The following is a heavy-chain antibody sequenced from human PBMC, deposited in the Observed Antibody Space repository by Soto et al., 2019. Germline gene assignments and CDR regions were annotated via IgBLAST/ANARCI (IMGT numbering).Heavy chain of an antibody. J-gene: IGHJ1*01. Sequence: GGSLRLSCAASGFTASSDYMTWVRQAPGKGLEWVSVIYPDGRAYYADSVKGRFTISRHSSEDTLFLQMNSLKREDTAVYYCARGFGSGSYYYGAWGQGTLVLVSS. CDR1: GFTASSDY. D-gene: IGHD3-10*01. CDR2: IYPDGRA. CDR3: ARGFGSGSYYYGA. V-gene: IGHV3-53*04.